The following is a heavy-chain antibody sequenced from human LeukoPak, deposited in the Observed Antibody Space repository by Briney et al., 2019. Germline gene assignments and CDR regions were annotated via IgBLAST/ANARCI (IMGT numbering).Heavy chain of an antibody. V-gene: IGHV3-30*04. CDR3: AREWDY. CDR1: GFTFSSYA. Sequence: GGSLRLSCAASGFTFSSYAMHWVRQAPGKGLEWVAVISYDGSNKYYADSVKGRFTISRDNSKNTLYLQMNSLRAEDTAVYYCAREWDYWGQGTLVTVSS. J-gene: IGHJ4*02. CDR2: ISYDGSNK.